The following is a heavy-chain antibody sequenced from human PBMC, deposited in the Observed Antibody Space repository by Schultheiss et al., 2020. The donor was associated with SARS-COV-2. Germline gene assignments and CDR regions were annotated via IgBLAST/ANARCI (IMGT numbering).Heavy chain of an antibody. CDR1: GFTFSSYG. V-gene: IGHV3-33*01. CDR2: IWYDGSNK. D-gene: IGHD6-13*01. CDR3: ARTAAGTGGYYYYMDV. Sequence: GGSLRLSCAASGFTFSSYGMHWVRQAPGKGLEWVAVIWYDGSNKYYADSVKGRFTISRDNSKNTLYLQMNSLRAEDTAVYYCARTAAGTGGYYYYMDVWGKGTTVTVSS. J-gene: IGHJ6*03.